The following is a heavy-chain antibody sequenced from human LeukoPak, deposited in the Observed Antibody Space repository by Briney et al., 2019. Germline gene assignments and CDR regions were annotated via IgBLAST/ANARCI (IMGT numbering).Heavy chain of an antibody. CDR2: INPSGINT. CDR1: GYTFTSYY. Sequence: ASVKVSCKASGYTFTSYYMHWVRQAPGQGLEWMGIINPSGINTNYAQKFQGRVTMTRDTSTSTVYMELSSLRSEDTAVYYCAGGSSNWYHWFDPWGLGTLVTVSS. D-gene: IGHD6-13*01. CDR3: AGGSSNWYHWFDP. V-gene: IGHV1-46*01. J-gene: IGHJ5*02.